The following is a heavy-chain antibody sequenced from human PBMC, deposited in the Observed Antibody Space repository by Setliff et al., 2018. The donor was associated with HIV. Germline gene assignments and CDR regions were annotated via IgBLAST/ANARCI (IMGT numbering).Heavy chain of an antibody. CDR2: INPKSGDT. J-gene: IGHJ4*02. CDR1: GYTFSDYY. V-gene: IGHV1-2*02. D-gene: IGHD1-1*01. Sequence: ASVKVSCKTSGYTFSDYYMHWVRQAPGQGLEWMGWINPKSGDTKYAQKFQGRVTMTRDTSINTAYMELSGLRSDDTAVYYCARQLSNSLECWGQGTPVTVSS. CDR3: ARQLSNSLEC.